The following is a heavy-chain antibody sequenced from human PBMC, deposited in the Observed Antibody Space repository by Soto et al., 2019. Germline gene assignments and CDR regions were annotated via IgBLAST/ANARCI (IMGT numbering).Heavy chain of an antibody. CDR1: GGSLTSHHCY. V-gene: IGHV4-39*01. CDR3: GSGPSTTWIDN. CDR2: IYSGGNT. J-gene: IGHJ4*02. Sequence: PSETLSLTCTVSGGSLTSHHCYWGWIRQPPGKGLEWIGSIYSGGNTYYNPSLRSRLTIFVDTAKNLISLKLSSVTAADSAIYYCGSGPSTTWIDNWGLGTQVTVSS. D-gene: IGHD2-2*01.